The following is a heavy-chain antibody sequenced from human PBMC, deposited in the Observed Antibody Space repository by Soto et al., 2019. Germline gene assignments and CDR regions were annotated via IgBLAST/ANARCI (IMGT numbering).Heavy chain of an antibody. CDR1: GGSISSSSYY. CDR2: IYYSGST. Sequence: PPETLSLTCTVSGGSISSSSYYWGWIRQPPGKGLEWIGSIYYSGSTYYNPSLKSRVTISVDTSKNQFSLKLSSVTAADTAVYYCGRDGNIVATILYDSWFDPWGQGTLVTVS. J-gene: IGHJ5*02. V-gene: IGHV4-39*02. CDR3: GRDGNIVATILYDSWFDP. D-gene: IGHD5-12*01.